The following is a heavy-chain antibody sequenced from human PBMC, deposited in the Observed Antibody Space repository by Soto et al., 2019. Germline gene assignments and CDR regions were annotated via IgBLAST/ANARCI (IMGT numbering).Heavy chain of an antibody. CDR1: GGSISSGGYY. J-gene: IGHJ4*02. V-gene: IGHV4-31*03. Sequence: LSLTCTVSGGSISSGGYYWSWIRQHPGKGLEWIGYIYYSGSTYYNPSLKSRVTISVDTSKNQFSLKLSSVTAADTAVYYCARSDFGGDCYSPYYFDYCAQGTLVTVSS. CDR2: IYYSGST. CDR3: ARSDFGGDCYSPYYFDY. D-gene: IGHD2-21*02.